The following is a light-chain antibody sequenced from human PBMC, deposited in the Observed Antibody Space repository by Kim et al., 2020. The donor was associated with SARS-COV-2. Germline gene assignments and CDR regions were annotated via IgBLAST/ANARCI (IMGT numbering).Light chain of an antibody. CDR1: QSISNY. CDR3: QQNNSHPRT. J-gene: IGKJ1*01. CDR2: AAS. Sequence: ASVGDRVTITCRASQSISNYVAWYQQKQGKAPKLLIYAASSLQSGVPSRFSGSGSGTDFTLTISSLQPEDFATYYCQQNNSHPRTFGQGTKVDIK. V-gene: IGKV1-16*01.